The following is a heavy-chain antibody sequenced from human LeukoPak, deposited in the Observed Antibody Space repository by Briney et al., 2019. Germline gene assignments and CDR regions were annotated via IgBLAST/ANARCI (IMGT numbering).Heavy chain of an antibody. V-gene: IGHV3-23*01. CDR1: GFTFSSYA. CDR3: AKALTKATDYMDV. D-gene: IGHD2-2*01. Sequence: GGSLRLSCAASGFTFSSYAMSWVRQAPGKGLEWVSAISGSGGSTYYADSVKGRLTISRDNSKNTLYLQMNSLRAEDTAVYYCAKALTKATDYMDVWGKGTTVTVSS. CDR2: ISGSGGST. J-gene: IGHJ6*03.